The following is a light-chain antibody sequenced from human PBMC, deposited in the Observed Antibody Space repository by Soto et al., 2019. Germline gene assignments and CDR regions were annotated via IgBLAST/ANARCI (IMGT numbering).Light chain of an antibody. J-gene: IGKJ1*01. CDR2: GAS. Sequence: EMVVAQSAGTLSLSPGERATLSCRASQSVSSSYLAWYQQKPGQAPRPLIYGASSRAIGIPDRFSGSGSGTDFTLTISRLEPEDFAVYYCQQYGSSPWTFGQGTKVDIK. CDR1: QSVSSSY. V-gene: IGKV3-20*01. CDR3: QQYGSSPWT.